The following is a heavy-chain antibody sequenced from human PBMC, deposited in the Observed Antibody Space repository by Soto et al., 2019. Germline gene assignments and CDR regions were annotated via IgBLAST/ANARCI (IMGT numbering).Heavy chain of an antibody. CDR1: GGSISSSSYY. V-gene: IGHV4-39*01. D-gene: IGHD3-10*01. CDR3: ARNWFGELLTKPRYYYYGMDV. J-gene: IGHJ6*02. Sequence: PSETLSLTCTVSGGSISSSSYYWGWIRQPPGKGLEWIGSIYYSGSTYYNPSLKSRVTISVDTSKNQFSLKLSSVTAADTAVYYCARNWFGELLTKPRYYYYGMDVWGQGTTVTVSS. CDR2: IYYSGST.